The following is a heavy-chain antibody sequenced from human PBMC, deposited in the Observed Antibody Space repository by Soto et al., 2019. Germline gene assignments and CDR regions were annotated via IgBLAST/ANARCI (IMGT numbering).Heavy chain of an antibody. V-gene: IGHV3-74*01. Sequence: EVQLVESGGGLVQPRGSLRLSCAASGFNLGSYWMHWVRQAPGKGLVWVSRINDYGTTINYAESVEGRFTISRDDAKSEVYLQMNNLRAEDTAVYYCARGGLAPFDYWGQGALVTVSS. CDR3: ARGGLAPFDY. CDR2: INDYGTTI. D-gene: IGHD3-9*01. J-gene: IGHJ4*02. CDR1: GFNLGSYW.